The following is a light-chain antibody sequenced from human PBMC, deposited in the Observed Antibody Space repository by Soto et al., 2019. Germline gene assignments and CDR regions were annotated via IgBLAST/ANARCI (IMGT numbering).Light chain of an antibody. V-gene: IGKV3-11*01. CDR3: QQRNIWPPVT. Sequence: EIVLTQTPATLSLSPGERATLSCRASPSVTNYLAWYQQKPGQAPRLVIYGAFNRATGIPARFSGSGSGTDFTLTISSLEPEDSAVYYCQQRNIWPPVTFGQGTRLEIK. CDR2: GAF. J-gene: IGKJ5*01. CDR1: PSVTNY.